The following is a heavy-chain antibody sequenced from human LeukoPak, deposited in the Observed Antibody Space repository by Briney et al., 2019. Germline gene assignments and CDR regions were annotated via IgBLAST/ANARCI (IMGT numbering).Heavy chain of an antibody. J-gene: IGHJ5*02. CDR2: ISWNSGSI. D-gene: IGHD3-9*01. CDR3: ARARSYFEWYPPSDH. Sequence: GGSLRLSCAASGFTFDDYAMHWVRQAPGKGLEWVSGISWNSGSIGYADSVKGRFTISRDNAKNSLYLQMNSLRVEDTAVYYCARARSYFEWYPPSDHWGQGTLVTVSS. CDR1: GFTFDDYA. V-gene: IGHV3-9*01.